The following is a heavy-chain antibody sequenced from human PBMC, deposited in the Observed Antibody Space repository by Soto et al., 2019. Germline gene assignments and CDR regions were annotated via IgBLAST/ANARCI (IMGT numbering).Heavy chain of an antibody. D-gene: IGHD2-15*01. Sequence: QLQLQESGSGLVKPSQTLSLTCAVSGGSISSDGYSWSWIPQPPGKGLEWIGYIYHSGSTYYNPSLKSRVSISGNRAKNQFSLKLSSVTAADTAVYYCARGQVVAAQHWSQGTLVTVSS. V-gene: IGHV4-30-2*01. J-gene: IGHJ4*02. CDR1: GGSISSDGYS. CDR2: IYHSGST. CDR3: ARGQVVAAQH.